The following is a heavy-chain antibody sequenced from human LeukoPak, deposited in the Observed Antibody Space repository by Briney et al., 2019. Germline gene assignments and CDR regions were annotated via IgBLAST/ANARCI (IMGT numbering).Heavy chain of an antibody. Sequence: SVTVSFKASGYTFTDYYMHWVRQAPGKGLEGMGWINPKSGGRSYAQRFQGRVTLARDTSISTAYMELSRLRSDDTAVYYCATGERLVPAAMWFDYWGQGTLVTVSS. CDR3: ATGERLVPAAMWFDY. D-gene: IGHD2-2*01. V-gene: IGHV1-2*02. J-gene: IGHJ4*02. CDR1: GYTFTDYY. CDR2: INPKSGGR.